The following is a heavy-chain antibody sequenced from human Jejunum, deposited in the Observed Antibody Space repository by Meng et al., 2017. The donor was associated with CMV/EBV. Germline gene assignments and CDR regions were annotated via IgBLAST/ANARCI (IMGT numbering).Heavy chain of an antibody. Sequence: TCKASEYTFTDYFLHWVRQAPGQGLQWMGRIKPNSGVTNYAHNFKGRVAMTRDTSIGAAYMELSRLKSDDTAVYYCARGYYDRFFDYWGQGTLVTVSS. CDR3: ARGYYDRFFDY. CDR1: EYTFTDYF. V-gene: IGHV1-2*06. D-gene: IGHD3-22*01. CDR2: IKPNSGVT. J-gene: IGHJ4*02.